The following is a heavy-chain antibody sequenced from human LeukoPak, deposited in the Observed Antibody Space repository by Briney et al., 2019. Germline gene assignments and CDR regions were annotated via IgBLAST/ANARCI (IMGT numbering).Heavy chain of an antibody. V-gene: IGHV3-74*01. Sequence: GGSLRLSCAASGFTFSSYWMHWVRQVPGKGLVWVSHINDDGSATFYADSVKGRFTISRDNAKNTLYLQMNSLRAEDTAVYYCAKVQWSGYYFDYWGQGTLVTVSS. CDR1: GFTFSSYW. CDR2: INDDGSAT. D-gene: IGHD3-10*02. J-gene: IGHJ4*02. CDR3: AKVQWSGYYFDY.